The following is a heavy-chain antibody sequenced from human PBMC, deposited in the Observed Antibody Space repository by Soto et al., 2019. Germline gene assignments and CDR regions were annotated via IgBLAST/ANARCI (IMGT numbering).Heavy chain of an antibody. CDR1: GGSISSYY. Sequence: PSETLSLTCTVSGGSISSYYWSWIRQPPGKGLEWIGYIYYSGSTNYNPSLKSRVTISVDTSKNQFSLKLSSVTAADTAVYYCARLSDLSYYYDSSGYYIDYWGQGTLVTVSS. V-gene: IGHV4-59*08. CDR3: ARLSDLSYYYDSSGYYIDY. CDR2: IYYSGST. D-gene: IGHD3-22*01. J-gene: IGHJ4*02.